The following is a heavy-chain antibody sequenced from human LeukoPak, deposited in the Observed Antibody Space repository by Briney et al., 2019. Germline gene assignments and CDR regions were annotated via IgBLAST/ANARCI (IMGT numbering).Heavy chain of an antibody. CDR2: IKQDGSEK. Sequence: PGGSLRLSCAASGFTFSSYWMSWVRQAPWKGLEWVANIKQDGSEKYYVDSVKGRFTISRDNAKNSLYLQMNSLRAEDTAVYYCAREPSLSYYDSSGPMPLDYWGQGTLVTVSS. D-gene: IGHD3-22*01. V-gene: IGHV3-7*01. CDR3: AREPSLSYYDSSGPMPLDY. J-gene: IGHJ4*02. CDR1: GFTFSSYW.